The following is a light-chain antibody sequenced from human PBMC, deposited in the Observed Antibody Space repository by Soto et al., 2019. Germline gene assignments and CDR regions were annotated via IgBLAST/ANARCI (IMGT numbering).Light chain of an antibody. V-gene: IGKV3-15*01. J-gene: IGKJ1*01. Sequence: DMVMTQAPATLSVSPGERATLSCRASQTINNNVAWYQLKDGQVPRLVIYGASTRATDIPARFSGSGSGTEFTLTISSLQSEDFAEYHCQQYNNWPPTFGQVTKVEIK. CDR2: GAS. CDR3: QQYNNWPPT. CDR1: QTINNN.